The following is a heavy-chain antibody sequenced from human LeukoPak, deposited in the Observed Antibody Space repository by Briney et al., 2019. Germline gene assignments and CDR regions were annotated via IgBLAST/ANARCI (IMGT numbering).Heavy chain of an antibody. J-gene: IGHJ6*02. CDR3: ARDQIDDYGGKDYYYYGMDV. Sequence: ASVKVSCKASGGTFSSYPISWVRPAPGQGLEWMGGVIPIFGTANYAQKLQGRVTITADESTSTAYMELSSLRFEDTAVYYCARDQIDDYGGKDYYYYGMDVWGQGTTVTVSS. D-gene: IGHD4-23*01. CDR2: VIPIFGTA. CDR1: GGTFSSYP. V-gene: IGHV1-69*13.